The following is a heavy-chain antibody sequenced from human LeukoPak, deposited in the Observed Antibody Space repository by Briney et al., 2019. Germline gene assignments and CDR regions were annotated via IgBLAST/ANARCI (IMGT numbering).Heavy chain of an antibody. CDR2: INPNTGNP. CDR3: ARVHGDPHYYYYDYMDV. Sequence: ASVKVSCKASGYTFTSYAMNWVRQAPGQGLEWMGWINPNTGNPTYAQGFTGRFVFSLDTSVSTAYLQISSLKAEDTAVYYCARVHGDPHYYYYDYMDVWGKGTTVTVSS. CDR1: GYTFTSYA. D-gene: IGHD4-17*01. J-gene: IGHJ6*03. V-gene: IGHV7-4-1*02.